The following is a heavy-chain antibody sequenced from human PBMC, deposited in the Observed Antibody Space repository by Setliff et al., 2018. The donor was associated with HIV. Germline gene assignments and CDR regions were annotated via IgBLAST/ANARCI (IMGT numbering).Heavy chain of an antibody. CDR1: GFTFSYDW. J-gene: IGHJ6*03. D-gene: IGHD2-21*02. CDR2: IKSKADGGTI. Sequence: PGGSLRLSCVASGFTFSYDWMHWVRQAPGKGLEWVGRIKSKADGGTIDYAAPVKDRFIISRDDSKNTLYLQMNSLRAEDTAVYYCARGDTTPIYPNYMDVWGKGTTVTVSS. CDR3: ARGDTTPIYPNYMDV. V-gene: IGHV3-15*07.